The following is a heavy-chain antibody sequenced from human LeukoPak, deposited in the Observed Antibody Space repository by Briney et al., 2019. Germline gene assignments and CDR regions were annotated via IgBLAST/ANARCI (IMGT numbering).Heavy chain of an antibody. CDR2: IHFSGSS. CDR1: GGSTNNYY. D-gene: IGHD3-10*01. CDR3: ASRSAVTVSGSDY. Sequence: SETLSLTCTVSGGSTNNYYWNWIRQPPGKGLEWIGYIHFSGSSRYNPSLKSRVTMSPDTSKNELSLNLSSATAADTAVYYCASRSAVTVSGSDYWGQGTLVTVSS. J-gene: IGHJ4*02. V-gene: IGHV4-59*08.